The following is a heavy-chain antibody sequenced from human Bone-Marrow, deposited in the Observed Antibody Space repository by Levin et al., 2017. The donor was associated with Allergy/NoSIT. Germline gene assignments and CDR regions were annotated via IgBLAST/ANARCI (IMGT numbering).Heavy chain of an antibody. Sequence: PGESLKISCAASGFTFSSYGMHWVRQAPGKGLEWVAVIWYDGSNKYYADSVKGRFTISRDNSKNTLYLQMNSLRAEDTAVYYCARDALAGQSGSHSGFDYWGQGTLVTVSS. CDR2: IWYDGSNK. CDR3: ARDALAGQSGSHSGFDY. J-gene: IGHJ4*02. D-gene: IGHD1-26*01. CDR1: GFTFSSYG. V-gene: IGHV3-33*01.